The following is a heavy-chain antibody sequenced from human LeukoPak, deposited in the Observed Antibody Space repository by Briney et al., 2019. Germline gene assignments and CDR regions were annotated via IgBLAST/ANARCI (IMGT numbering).Heavy chain of an antibody. D-gene: IGHD7-27*01. Sequence: GGSLRLSCAAPGFTFDDYGMSWVRQAPGKGLEWVSGINWNGGSTGYADSVKGRFTISRDNAKNSLYLQMNSLRAEDTALYYCARNKLGISEKYMDVWGKGTTVTISS. CDR2: INWNGGST. V-gene: IGHV3-20*04. J-gene: IGHJ6*03. CDR1: GFTFDDYG. CDR3: ARNKLGISEKYMDV.